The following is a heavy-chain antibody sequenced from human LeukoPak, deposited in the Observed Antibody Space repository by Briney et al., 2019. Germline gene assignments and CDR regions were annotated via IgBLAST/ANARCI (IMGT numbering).Heavy chain of an antibody. CDR3: ARGRRDYYGSGSYYKPFDY. CDR1: GGSFSGYY. D-gene: IGHD3-10*01. V-gene: IGHV4-34*01. Sequence: SETLSLTCAVYGGSFSGYYWSWIRQPPGKGLEWIGEINHSGSTNYNPSLKSRVTISVDTSKNQFFLKLSSVTAADTAVYYCARGRRDYYGSGSYYKPFDYWGQGTLVTVSS. J-gene: IGHJ4*02. CDR2: INHSGST.